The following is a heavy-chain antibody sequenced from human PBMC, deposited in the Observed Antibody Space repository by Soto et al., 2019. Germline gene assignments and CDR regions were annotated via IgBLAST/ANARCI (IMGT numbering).Heavy chain of an antibody. D-gene: IGHD5-18*01. CDR1: GFTFSSYS. Sequence: PGGSLRLSCAASGFTFSSYSMNWVRQAPGKGLEWVSSISSSSSYIYYADSVKGRFTISRDNAKNSLYLQMNSLRAEDTAVYYCARDQPGYTSASGFGSRGQGTPLPVSS. V-gene: IGHV3-21*01. CDR3: ARDQPGYTSASGFGS. J-gene: IGHJ5*01. CDR2: ISSSSSYI.